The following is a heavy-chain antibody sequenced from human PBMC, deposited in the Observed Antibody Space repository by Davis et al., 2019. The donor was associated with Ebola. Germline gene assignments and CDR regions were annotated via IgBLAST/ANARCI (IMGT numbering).Heavy chain of an antibody. CDR2: IRSKANSYAT. D-gene: IGHD6-13*01. J-gene: IGHJ4*02. Sequence: GGSLRLSCAASGFTFSGSAMHWVRQASGKGLEWVGRIRSKANSYATAYAASVKGRFTISRDDSKNTAYLQMNSLKTEDTAVHYCTAAAGIFDYWGQGTLVTVSS. CDR3: TAAAGIFDY. CDR1: GFTFSGSA. V-gene: IGHV3-73*01.